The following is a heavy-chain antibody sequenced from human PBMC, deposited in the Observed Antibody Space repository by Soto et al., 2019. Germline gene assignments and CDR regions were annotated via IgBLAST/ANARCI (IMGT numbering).Heavy chain of an antibody. CDR1: GYTFTTCY. CDR3: ARSGNFLNAFDI. D-gene: IGHD3-3*01. Sequence: GASVKVSCKASGYTFTTCYIHWVRQAPGQGLEWMGIIDPSSGSAGYAQKFQGRVTITADKSTSTAYMELSSLRSEDTAVYYCARSGNFLNAFDIWGQGTMVTVSS. V-gene: IGHV1-46*01. CDR2: IDPSSGSA. J-gene: IGHJ3*02.